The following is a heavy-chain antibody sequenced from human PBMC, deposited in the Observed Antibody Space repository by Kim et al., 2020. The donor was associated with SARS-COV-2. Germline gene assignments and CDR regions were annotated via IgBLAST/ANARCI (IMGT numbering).Heavy chain of an antibody. V-gene: IGHV1-45*02. CDR3: ARTFGALDAFDI. Sequence: NYPQKFQDRVTITRDRSMSTAYMELSSLRSEDTAMYYCARTFGALDAFDIWGQGTMVTVSS. D-gene: IGHD3-16*01. J-gene: IGHJ3*02.